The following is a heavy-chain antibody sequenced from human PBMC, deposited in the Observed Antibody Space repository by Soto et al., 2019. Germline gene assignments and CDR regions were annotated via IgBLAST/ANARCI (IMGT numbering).Heavy chain of an antibody. CDR2: ISGSGGST. V-gene: IGHV3-23*01. CDR3: AKDIVAVGCYDTFDF. CDR1: GFTFSNFA. Sequence: EVQLSQSGGGLVQPGGSLRLSCAASGFTFSNFAMRWVRQAPGKGLEWVSDISGSGGSTYYAESVKGRFTISRDNSKNTLFLQMNSLRVEDTAVYYCAKDIVAVGCYDTFDFWGQGTMVTVSS. D-gene: IGHD5-12*01. J-gene: IGHJ4*02.